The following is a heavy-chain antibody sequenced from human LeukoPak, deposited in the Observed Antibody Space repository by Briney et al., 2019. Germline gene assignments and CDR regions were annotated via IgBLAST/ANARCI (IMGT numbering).Heavy chain of an antibody. CDR3: ARVPSVIDAFDI. Sequence: PSETLSLTCTVSGGSISTYYWSWIRQPPGKGLEWIGYIYYSGSTNYNPSVKSRVTMSVDTSKKQFSLNLSSLTAADTAVYYCARVPSVIDAFDIWGQGTMVTVSS. D-gene: IGHD2-21*01. J-gene: IGHJ3*02. V-gene: IGHV4-59*01. CDR1: GGSISTYY. CDR2: IYYSGST.